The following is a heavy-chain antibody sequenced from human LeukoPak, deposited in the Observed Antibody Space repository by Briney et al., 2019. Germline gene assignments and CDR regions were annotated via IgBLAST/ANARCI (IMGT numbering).Heavy chain of an antibody. J-gene: IGHJ4*02. CDR3: ATVDYGGKPNFDY. CDR1: GFTFSSYW. V-gene: IGHV3-7*01. CDR2: RKQDGSEK. D-gene: IGHD4-23*01. Sequence: PGGSLRLSCAASGFTFSSYWMSWVRQAPGKGLEWVANRKQDGSEKYYVDSVKGRFTISRDNAKNSLYLQMNSLRAEDTAVYYCATVDYGGKPNFDYWGQGTLVTVSS.